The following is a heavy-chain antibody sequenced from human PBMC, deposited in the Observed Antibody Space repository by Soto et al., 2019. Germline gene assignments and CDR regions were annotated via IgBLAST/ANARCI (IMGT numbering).Heavy chain of an antibody. CDR1: GGSISSSSYY. Sequence: SETLSLTCTVSGGSISSSSYYWGWIRQPPGKGLEWIGSIYYSGSTYYNPSLKSRVTISVDTSKNQFSLKLSSVTAADTAVYYCARPLYSYGYMDVWGQGTTVTVSS. J-gene: IGHJ6*02. D-gene: IGHD5-18*01. CDR2: IYYSGST. V-gene: IGHV4-39*01. CDR3: ARPLYSYGYMDV.